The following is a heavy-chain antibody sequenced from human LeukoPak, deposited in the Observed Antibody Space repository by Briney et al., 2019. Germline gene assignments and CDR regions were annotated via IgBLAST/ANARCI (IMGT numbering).Heavy chain of an antibody. CDR3: AKGDSDYYDSSGYYY. CDR2: ISGSGGST. V-gene: IGHV3-23*01. CDR1: GFTFSSYA. Sequence: PGGSLRLSCAASGFTFSSYAMSWVRQAPGKGLEWVSAISGSGGSTYYADSVKGRFTISGDNSKNTLYLQMNSLRAEDTAVYYCAKGDSDYYDSSGYYYWGQGTLATVSS. D-gene: IGHD3-22*01. J-gene: IGHJ4*02.